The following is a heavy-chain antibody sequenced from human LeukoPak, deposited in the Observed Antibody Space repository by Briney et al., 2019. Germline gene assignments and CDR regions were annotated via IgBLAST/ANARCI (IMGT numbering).Heavy chain of an antibody. CDR3: ARLGRWLQFEYFDY. V-gene: IGHV4-59*08. CDR1: GGSISTYY. Sequence: SETLSLTCTVSGGSISTYYWSWIRQPPGKALEWIGYIYSTGSTNYNPSLNSRVTISVDTSKKHFSLKLRSVTAADTAVYYCARLGRWLQFEYFDYWGQGALVSVSS. J-gene: IGHJ4*02. D-gene: IGHD5-24*01. CDR2: IYSTGST.